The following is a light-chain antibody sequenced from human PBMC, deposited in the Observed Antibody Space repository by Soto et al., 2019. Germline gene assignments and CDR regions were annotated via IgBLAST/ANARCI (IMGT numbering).Light chain of an antibody. CDR1: QSVSSSY. V-gene: IGKV3-20*01. CDR2: GAS. CDR3: TQYGTSPFT. J-gene: IGKJ3*01. Sequence: EIVLTQSPGTLSFSPGERATLSCRASQSVSSSYLAWYQQRPGQAPRLLIYGASSRATGFPDRFSGRGSGTDFTLTISRLEPEDFAVYYCTQYGTSPFTFGPGTKVDIK.